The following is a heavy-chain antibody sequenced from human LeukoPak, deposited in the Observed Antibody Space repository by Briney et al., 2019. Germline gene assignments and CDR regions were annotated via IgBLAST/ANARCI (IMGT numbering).Heavy chain of an antibody. J-gene: IGHJ5*02. Sequence: SETLSLTCTVSGGSISSGGYYWSWIRQHPGKGLEWIGYIYYSGSTYYNPSLKSRVTISVDTSKNQFSLKLSSVTAADTAVYYCARGARVVTMVRPLDWFDPWGQGTLVTVSS. CDR3: ARGARVVTMVRPLDWFDP. CDR2: IYYSGST. D-gene: IGHD3-10*01. V-gene: IGHV4-31*03. CDR1: GGSISSGGYY.